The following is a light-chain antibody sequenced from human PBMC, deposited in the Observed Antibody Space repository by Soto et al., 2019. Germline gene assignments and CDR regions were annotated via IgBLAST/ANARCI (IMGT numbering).Light chain of an antibody. CDR3: QSYDSRLSAVV. CDR2: DVS. J-gene: IGLJ2*01. CDR1: SSDVGGYNY. V-gene: IGLV2-11*01. Sequence: QSALTQPRSVSGSPGQSVTISCTGTSSDVGGYNYVSWYQQHPGKAPKVMIYDVSKRPSGVPDRFSGSKSGNTASLTISGLQGEDEADYYCQSYDSRLSAVVFGGGTKLTVL.